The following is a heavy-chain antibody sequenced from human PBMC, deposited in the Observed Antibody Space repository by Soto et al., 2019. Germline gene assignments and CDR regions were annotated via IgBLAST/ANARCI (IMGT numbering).Heavy chain of an antibody. CDR2: ISGSGGST. Sequence: GGSLRLSCAASGFTFSNYAMSWVRQAPGKGLEWVSGISGSGGSTDYADSVKGRFTISRDNSKNTLDLQMNSLRDYDTAVYYCAKGQIAATGQNRFDTWGQGAPVTVSS. CDR1: GFTFSNYA. J-gene: IGHJ5*02. V-gene: IGHV3-23*01. CDR3: AKGQIAATGQNRFDT. D-gene: IGHD6-13*01.